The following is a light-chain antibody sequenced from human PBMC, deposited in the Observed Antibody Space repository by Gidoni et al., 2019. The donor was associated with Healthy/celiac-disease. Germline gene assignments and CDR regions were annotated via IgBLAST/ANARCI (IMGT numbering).Light chain of an antibody. CDR1: SSDVGGYNY. Sequence: QSALTPPASVSGPPGQSITISCTGTSSDVGGYNYVSWYQQHPGKAPKLMIYEVSNRPSGVSNRFSGSKSGNTASLTISGLQAEDEADYYCSSYTSSSTLLFGTGTKVTVL. J-gene: IGLJ1*01. CDR3: SSYTSSSTLL. V-gene: IGLV2-14*01. CDR2: EVS.